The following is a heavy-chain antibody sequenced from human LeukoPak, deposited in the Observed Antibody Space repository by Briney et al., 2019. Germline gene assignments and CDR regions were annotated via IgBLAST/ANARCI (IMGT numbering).Heavy chain of an antibody. J-gene: IGHJ4*02. CDR2: INDRGST. CDR3: ARNSAYSSSSGVNC. Sequence: SETLSLTCAVYGGSFGGYYWTWLRQPPGKGLEWIGEINDRGSTNYNPSLKSRVTMSIDTSKNQFSLNLSSVTAADTAVYYCARNSAYSSSSGVNCWGQGTLVTVSS. CDR1: GGSFGGYY. D-gene: IGHD6-6*01. V-gene: IGHV4-34*01.